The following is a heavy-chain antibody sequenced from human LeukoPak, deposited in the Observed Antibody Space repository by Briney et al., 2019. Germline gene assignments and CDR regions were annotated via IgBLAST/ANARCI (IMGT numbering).Heavy chain of an antibody. CDR3: VKESSFRSGYDSSGYYTRRVPIWYFDL. Sequence: QTGGSLRLSCAASGFTLSSYVMSWVRQAPGKGLDGVSAFSCSGGSTYYADSVKGRFTISRDNSKNTLYPQMNSRRDEDTAVYYCVKESSFRSGYDSSGYYTRRVPIWYFDLWGRGTLVTVSS. V-gene: IGHV3-23*01. D-gene: IGHD3-22*01. CDR1: GFTLSSYV. J-gene: IGHJ2*01. CDR2: FSCSGGST.